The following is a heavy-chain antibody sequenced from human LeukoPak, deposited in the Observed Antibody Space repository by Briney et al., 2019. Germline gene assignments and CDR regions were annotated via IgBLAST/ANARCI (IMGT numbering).Heavy chain of an antibody. CDR1: GFTFSSYA. V-gene: IGHV3-64*01. J-gene: IGHJ4*02. D-gene: IGHD3-9*01. Sequence: GGSLRLSCAASGFTFSSYAMHWVRQAPGKGLEYVSAISSNGGNTYYANSVKGRFTISRDNSKNTLYLQIHSLRAEDTAVYYCAKSIDFTGYSSWDYWGRGTLVTVSS. CDR2: ISSNGGNT. CDR3: AKSIDFTGYSSWDY.